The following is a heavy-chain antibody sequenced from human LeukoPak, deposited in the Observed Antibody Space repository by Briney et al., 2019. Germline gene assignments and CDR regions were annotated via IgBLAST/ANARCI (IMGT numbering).Heavy chain of an antibody. D-gene: IGHD5-18*01. Sequence: SGTLSLTCAVSGGSISSSNWWSWVRQPPGKGLEWIGEIYHSGSTNYNPSLKSRVTISVDKSKNQFSLKLSSVTAADTAVYYCARVSRGYSYGYGLPDYWGQGTLVTVSS. CDR1: GGSISSSNW. J-gene: IGHJ4*02. V-gene: IGHV4-4*02. CDR3: ARVSRGYSYGYGLPDY. CDR2: IYHSGST.